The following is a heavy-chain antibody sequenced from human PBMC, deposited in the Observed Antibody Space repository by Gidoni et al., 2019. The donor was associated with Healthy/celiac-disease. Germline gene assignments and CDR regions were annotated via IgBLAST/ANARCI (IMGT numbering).Heavy chain of an antibody. CDR3: ARDARRNYVVPYLDY. Sequence: QVQLVQSGAAVKKPGSSVKVSCKASGGTFSSYAIRWLRQAPGQGREWMGGIIPIFGTANYAQKFQGRVTITADESTSTAYMELSSLRSEDTAVYYCARDARRNYVVPYLDYWGQGTLVTVSS. V-gene: IGHV1-69*01. D-gene: IGHD1-7*01. CDR1: GGTFSSYA. CDR2: IIPIFGTA. J-gene: IGHJ4*02.